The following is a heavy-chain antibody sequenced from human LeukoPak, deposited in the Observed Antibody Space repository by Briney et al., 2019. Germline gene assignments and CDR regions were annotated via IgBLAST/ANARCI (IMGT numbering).Heavy chain of an antibody. CDR1: GFTFSSYG. J-gene: IGHJ4*02. D-gene: IGHD5-18*01. CDR3: AKEMGGYSYGTNFDY. V-gene: IGHV3-33*06. Sequence: GGSLRLSCAASGFTFSSYGMHWVRQAPGKGLEWVAVIWYDGSNKYYADSVKGRFTISRDISKNTLYLQMNSLRAEDTAVYYCAKEMGGYSYGTNFDYWGQGTLVTVSS. CDR2: IWYDGSNK.